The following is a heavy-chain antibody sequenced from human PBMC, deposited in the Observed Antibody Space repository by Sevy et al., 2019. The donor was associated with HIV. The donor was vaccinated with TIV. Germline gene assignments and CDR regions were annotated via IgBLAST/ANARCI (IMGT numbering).Heavy chain of an antibody. J-gene: IGHJ4*02. CDR1: GFTFSNAW. Sequence: GGSLGLSCAASGFTFSNAWMSWVRQAPGKGLEWVGRIKSKTDGGTTDYAAPVKGRFTISRDDSKNTLYLQMNSLKTEDTAVYYCTTSRKQWLVNFDYWGQGTLVTVSS. D-gene: IGHD6-19*01. CDR2: IKSKTDGGTT. CDR3: TTSRKQWLVNFDY. V-gene: IGHV3-15*01.